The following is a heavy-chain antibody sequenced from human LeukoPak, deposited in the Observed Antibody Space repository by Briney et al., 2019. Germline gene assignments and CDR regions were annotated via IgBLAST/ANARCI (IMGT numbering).Heavy chain of an antibody. Sequence: PSETPSLTCTVSGGSVSSGSYYWSWIRQPPGKRLEWIGYIYYSGSTNYNPSLKSRVTISVDTSKNQFSLKLSSVTAADTAVYYCARGRSSGWIDYWGQGTLVTVSS. CDR1: GGSVSSGSYY. D-gene: IGHD6-19*01. V-gene: IGHV4-61*01. CDR2: IYYSGST. CDR3: ARGRSSGWIDY. J-gene: IGHJ4*02.